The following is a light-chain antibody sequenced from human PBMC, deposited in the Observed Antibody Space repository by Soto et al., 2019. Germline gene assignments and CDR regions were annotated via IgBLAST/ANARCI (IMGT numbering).Light chain of an antibody. Sequence: EIVMTQSPATLSVSPGERATLSCRASQSVSNNLAWYQQKPGQAPRLLIYGASTRATGIPARSSGSGSGTEFTLTISSLQSEDFAVYYCQQHNNWPPYTFGQGTKLEIK. CDR3: QQHNNWPPYT. J-gene: IGKJ2*01. V-gene: IGKV3-15*01. CDR2: GAS. CDR1: QSVSNN.